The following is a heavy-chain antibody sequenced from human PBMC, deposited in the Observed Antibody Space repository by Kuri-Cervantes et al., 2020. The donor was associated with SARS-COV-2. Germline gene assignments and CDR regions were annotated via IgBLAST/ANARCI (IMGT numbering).Heavy chain of an antibody. D-gene: IGHD4-11*01. J-gene: IGHJ6*03. V-gene: IGHV1-69*05. CDR2: IIPIFGTA. Sequence: SVKVSCKASGGTFSSYAISWVRQAPGQGLEWMGGIIPIFGTANYAQKFQGRVTITTDESTSTAYMELSSLRSEDTAVYYCARERGLPTDQPRPGYYMDVWGKGTTVTVSS. CDR3: ARERGLPTDQPRPGYYMDV. CDR1: GGTFSSYA.